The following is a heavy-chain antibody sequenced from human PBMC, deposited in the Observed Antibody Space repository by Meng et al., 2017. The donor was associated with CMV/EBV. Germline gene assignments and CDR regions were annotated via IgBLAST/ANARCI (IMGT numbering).Heavy chain of an antibody. CDR1: GGTFSSYA. CDR2: IIPIFGTA. J-gene: IGHJ6*02. Sequence: SVKVSCKASGGTFSSYAISWVRQAPGQGLEWMGGIIPIFGTANYAQKFQGRVTITTDESTSTAYMELSSLRSEDTAVYYCASTWASVVPAATSSYYYYYGMDVWGQGTTVTVSS. CDR3: ASTWASVVPAATSSYYYYYGMDV. D-gene: IGHD2-2*01. V-gene: IGHV1-69*05.